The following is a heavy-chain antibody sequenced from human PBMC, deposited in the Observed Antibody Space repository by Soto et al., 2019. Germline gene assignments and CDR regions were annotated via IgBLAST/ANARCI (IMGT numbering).Heavy chain of an antibody. CDR2: MIPTDGST. CDR3: ARDSYGSDY. D-gene: IGHD3-10*01. Sequence: ASVKVSCQTSGYTFSDYHIHWVRQAPGQGLEWMGRMIPTDGSTMYAQKFQGRVTLTRDTSTSTAYMELTSLRFEDTAFYYCARDSYGSDYWGQGTQVTVSS. J-gene: IGHJ4*02. V-gene: IGHV1-46*03. CDR1: GYTFSDYH.